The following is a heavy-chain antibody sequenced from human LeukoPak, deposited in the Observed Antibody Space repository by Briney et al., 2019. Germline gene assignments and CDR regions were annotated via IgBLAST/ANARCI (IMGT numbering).Heavy chain of an antibody. V-gene: IGHV3-74*01. Sequence: GGSLRLSCAASGFTFSSYWMHWVRQAPGKGLVWVSRVHSDGSSTSYADSVRGRFTISRDDAKSTLYLQMNSLRAEDTAVYYCARSGWPYYFDYWGQGTLVTVSS. D-gene: IGHD3-22*01. CDR2: VHSDGSST. CDR3: ARSGWPYYFDY. J-gene: IGHJ4*02. CDR1: GFTFSSYW.